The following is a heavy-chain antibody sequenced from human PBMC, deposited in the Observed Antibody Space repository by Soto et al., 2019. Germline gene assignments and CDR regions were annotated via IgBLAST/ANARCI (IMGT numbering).Heavy chain of an antibody. CDR1: GGSISSYY. V-gene: IGHV4-59*01. J-gene: IGHJ6*02. D-gene: IGHD3-10*01. CDR2: IYYSGST. Sequence: PSETLSLTCTVSGGSISSYYWSWIRQPPGKGLEWIGYIYYSGSTNYNPSLKSRVTISVDTSKNQFSLKLSSVTAADTAVYYCAREVWFGERYGMDVWGQGTTVTAP. CDR3: AREVWFGERYGMDV.